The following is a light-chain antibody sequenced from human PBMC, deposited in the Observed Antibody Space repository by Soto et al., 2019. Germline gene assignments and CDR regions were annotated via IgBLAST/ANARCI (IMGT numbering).Light chain of an antibody. J-gene: IGLJ3*02. CDR1: SGHTKYA. Sequence: QLVLTQSPSVSASLGASVNLSCTLSSGHTKYAIAWHQQQPKRGPRFLMKLNSDGSLSKGDGIPDRFSGSSSGAERYLTISRLQSEDEADYYCQTWDSGPWVFGGGTKVTVL. CDR2: LNSDGSL. CDR3: QTWDSGPWV. V-gene: IGLV4-69*01.